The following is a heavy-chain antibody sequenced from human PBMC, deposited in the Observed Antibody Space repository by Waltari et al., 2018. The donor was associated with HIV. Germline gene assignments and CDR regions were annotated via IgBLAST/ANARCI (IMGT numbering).Heavy chain of an antibody. V-gene: IGHV4-59*01. CDR1: GGSISTYY. CDR3: ARLPAD. J-gene: IGHJ4*02. CDR2: ISYSGNT. Sequence: QVQLQESGPGLVKPSETLSLTCTVSGGSISTYYWSWIRQPPGKGPELIGYISYSGNTNYNPSLQSRVAISVETSKNQFSLKLSSVTAADTAIYYCARLPADWGQGTLVTVSS.